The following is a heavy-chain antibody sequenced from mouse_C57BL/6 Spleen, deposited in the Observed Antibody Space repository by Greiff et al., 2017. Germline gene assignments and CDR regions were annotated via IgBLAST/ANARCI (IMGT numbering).Heavy chain of an antibody. CDR1: GFTFSDYG. Sequence: EVQLVESGGGLVKPGGSLKLSCAASGFTFSDYGMHWVRQAPEKGLAWVAYISSGSSTIYYADTVKGRFTISRDNAKNTLFLQMTSLRSEDTAMYYCARPGSSSAWFAYWGQGTLVTVSA. D-gene: IGHD1-1*01. J-gene: IGHJ3*01. V-gene: IGHV5-17*01. CDR3: ARPGSSSAWFAY. CDR2: ISSGSSTI.